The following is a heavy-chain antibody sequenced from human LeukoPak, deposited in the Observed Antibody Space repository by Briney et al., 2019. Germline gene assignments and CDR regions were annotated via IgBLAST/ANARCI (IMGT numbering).Heavy chain of an antibody. CDR2: ISSSGSTI. CDR1: GFTFSSYE. J-gene: IGHJ4*02. V-gene: IGHV3-48*03. Sequence: GGSLRLSCAASGFTFSSYEMNWVRQAPGKGLEWVAYISSSGSTIYYADSVKGRFTISRDNAKNSLYLQMNSLRAEDTAVYYCARLYGSGSYFGFDYSGQGTLVTASS. CDR3: ARLYGSGSYFGFDY. D-gene: IGHD3-10*01.